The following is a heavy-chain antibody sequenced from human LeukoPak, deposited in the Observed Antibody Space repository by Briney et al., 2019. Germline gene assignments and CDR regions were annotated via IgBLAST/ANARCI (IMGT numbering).Heavy chain of an antibody. Sequence: GASVKVSCKASGYTFTSYYMHWVRQAPGLGLEWMGIIRPIADTTTYSQKFQGRVTMTRDMSTSTVYMELSSLRSEGTALYYCARDVPYCGGNCHDAFDIWGQGTKVTVSS. CDR3: ARDVPYCGGNCHDAFDI. CDR2: IRPIADTT. J-gene: IGHJ3*02. D-gene: IGHD2-21*02. V-gene: IGHV1-46*01. CDR1: GYTFTSYY.